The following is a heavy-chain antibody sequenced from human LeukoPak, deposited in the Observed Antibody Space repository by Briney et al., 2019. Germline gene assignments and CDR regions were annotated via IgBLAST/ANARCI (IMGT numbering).Heavy chain of an antibody. Sequence: GGSLRLSCAASGFTFNNSDMNWVRQAPGKGLEWVSSISSSGSTLYYGDSVKGRFSISRDNAKNSLYLQMNSLREEDTAVYYCARGYALGTFFFWGQGTLVTVSS. J-gene: IGHJ4*02. CDR3: ARGYALGTFFF. CDR1: GFTFNNSD. CDR2: ISSSGSTL. D-gene: IGHD3-10*01. V-gene: IGHV3-48*02.